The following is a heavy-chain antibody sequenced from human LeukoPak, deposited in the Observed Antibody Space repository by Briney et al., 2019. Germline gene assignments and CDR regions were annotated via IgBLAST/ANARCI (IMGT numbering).Heavy chain of an antibody. V-gene: IGHV4-34*01. J-gene: IGHJ6*02. CDR1: GGSFSGYY. CDR2: INHSGST. D-gene: IGHD4-17*01. CDR3: ARGIKATVTTYYYYGMDV. Sequence: PSETLSLTCAVYGGSFSGYYWSWIRQPPGKGLEWIGEINHSGSTNYNPSLKSRVTISVDTSKNQFSLKLSSVTAADTAVYYCARGIKATVTTYYYYGMDVWGQGTTVTVSS.